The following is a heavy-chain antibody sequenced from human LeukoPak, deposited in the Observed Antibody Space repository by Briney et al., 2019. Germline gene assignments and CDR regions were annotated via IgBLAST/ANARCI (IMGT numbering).Heavy chain of an antibody. D-gene: IGHD4-17*01. Sequence: SETLSLTCTVSGGSISSGGYYWSWLRQHPGKGLEWIGYIYYSGSTYYNPSLKSRVTISVDTSKNQFSLKLSSVTAADTAVYYCARASSHTVNFDYWGQGTLVTVSS. CDR2: IYYSGST. CDR3: ARASSHTVNFDY. J-gene: IGHJ4*02. V-gene: IGHV4-31*03. CDR1: GGSISSGGYY.